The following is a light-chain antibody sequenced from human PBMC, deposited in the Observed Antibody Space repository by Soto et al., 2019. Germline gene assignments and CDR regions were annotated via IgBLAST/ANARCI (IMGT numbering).Light chain of an antibody. Sequence: EIVLTQSPATLSLSPGERATLSCRASQSVSSYLAWYQQKPGQAPRLLIYDASNRATGIPARFSGSGSGTDFTLTISRLEPEDSAVYYCQQHGTTFGQGTKVEIK. CDR2: DAS. CDR3: QQHGTT. J-gene: IGKJ1*01. V-gene: IGKV3-11*01. CDR1: QSVSSY.